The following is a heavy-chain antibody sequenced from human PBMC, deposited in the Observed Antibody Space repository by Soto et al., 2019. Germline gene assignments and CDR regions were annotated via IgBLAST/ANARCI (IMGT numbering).Heavy chain of an antibody. Sequence: EVLLVESGGGLIQAGASLRLSCAVSGFTVNTNYMSWVRQAPGKGLEWVSVISAGGTTYYADSVKGRFIISRDISKNTLYLQMNSLRAEDTAVYYCAKAREVSLLRIPSSSWGQGTLVTVSS. CDR2: ISAGGTT. CDR3: AKAREVSLLRIPSSS. D-gene: IGHD6-6*01. CDR1: GFTVNTNY. V-gene: IGHV3-53*01. J-gene: IGHJ4*02.